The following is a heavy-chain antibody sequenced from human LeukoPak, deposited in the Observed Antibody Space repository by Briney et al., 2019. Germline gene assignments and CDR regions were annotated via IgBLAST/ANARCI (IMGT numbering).Heavy chain of an antibody. D-gene: IGHD1-26*01. CDR1: GFTFSSYA. V-gene: IGHV3-30-3*01. Sequence: PGGSLRLSCAASGFTFSSYAMHWVRQAPGKGLEWVAVISYDGSNKYYADSVKGRFTISRDNSKNTLYLQMNSLRAEDTAVYYCARGSGSYLMDAFDIWGQGTMVTVSS. CDR2: ISYDGSNK. CDR3: ARGSGSYLMDAFDI. J-gene: IGHJ3*02.